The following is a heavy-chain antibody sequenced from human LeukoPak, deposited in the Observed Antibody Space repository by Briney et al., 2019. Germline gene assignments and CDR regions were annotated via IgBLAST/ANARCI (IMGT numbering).Heavy chain of an antibody. J-gene: IGHJ4*02. V-gene: IGHV4-59*08. CDR3: ATYYYGSGSYYNYFDY. D-gene: IGHD3-10*01. CDR1: GGSISSYY. Sequence: SEGVSVTCMVSGGSISSYYWSWMRQPPGKGGEGVGYIYYSGSTNYNPSLKGRVTISVDTPKNPFSLKLSSVTAADTAVYYSATYYYGSGSYYNYFDYWGQGTLVTVSS. CDR2: IYYSGST.